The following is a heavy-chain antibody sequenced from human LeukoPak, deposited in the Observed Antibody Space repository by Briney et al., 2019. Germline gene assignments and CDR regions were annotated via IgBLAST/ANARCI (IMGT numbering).Heavy chain of an antibody. D-gene: IGHD3-22*01. Sequence: SVKVSCKASGGTFSSYAISWVRQAPGQGLEWMGGIIPLFGTANYAQTFQGRVTMTTDEATSTAYMELSSLRSEDTAVYYCARGPYDSSGYYYSFDHWGQGTLVTVSS. V-gene: IGHV1-69*05. CDR3: ARGPYDSSGYYYSFDH. CDR1: GGTFSSYA. CDR2: IIPLFGTA. J-gene: IGHJ4*02.